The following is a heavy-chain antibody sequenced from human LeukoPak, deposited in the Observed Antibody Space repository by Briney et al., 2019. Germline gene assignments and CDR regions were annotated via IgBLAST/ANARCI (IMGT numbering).Heavy chain of an antibody. CDR3: AGVASVAATADHVSWFDP. CDR1: GGTFSSYA. J-gene: IGHJ5*02. Sequence: SVKVSCKASGGTFSSYAISWVRQAPGQGLEWMGGIIPIFGTANYAQKFQGRVTITAVESTSTAYMELSSLRSEDTAVYYCAGVASVAATADHVSWFDPWGQGTLVTVSS. V-gene: IGHV1-69*13. CDR2: IIPIFGTA. D-gene: IGHD2-15*01.